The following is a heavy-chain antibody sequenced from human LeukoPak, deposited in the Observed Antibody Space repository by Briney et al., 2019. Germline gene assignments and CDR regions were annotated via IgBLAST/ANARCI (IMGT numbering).Heavy chain of an antibody. J-gene: IGHJ4*02. CDR2: IWYDGSNK. CDR3: ALGYCSSTSCYAGQY. V-gene: IGHV3-33*07. Sequence: GGSLRLSCAASGFTFSSYVMYWVRQAPGKGLEWVAVIWYDGSNKYYADSVKGRFTISRDNSKNTLYLQMNSLRAEDTAVYYCALGYCSSTSCYAGQYWGQGTLVTVSS. CDR1: GFTFSSYV. D-gene: IGHD2-2*01.